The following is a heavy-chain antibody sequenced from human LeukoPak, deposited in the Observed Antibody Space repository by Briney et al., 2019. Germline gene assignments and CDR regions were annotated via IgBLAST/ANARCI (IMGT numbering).Heavy chain of an antibody. V-gene: IGHV4-59*12. CDR1: GGSISSYY. J-gene: IGHJ4*02. CDR2: IYYSGST. Sequence: SETLSLTCTVSGGSISSYYWSWIRQPPGKGLEWIGYIYYSGSTNYNPSLKSRVTISVDTSKNQFSLKLSSVTAADTAVYYCARDFLTGYPGALEFDYWGQGTLVTVSS. D-gene: IGHD3-9*01. CDR3: ARDFLTGYPGALEFDY.